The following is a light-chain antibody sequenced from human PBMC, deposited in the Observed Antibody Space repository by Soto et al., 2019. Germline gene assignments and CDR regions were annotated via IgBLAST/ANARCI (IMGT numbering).Light chain of an antibody. J-gene: IGKJ1*01. CDR1: QSISSY. CDR3: QQSYSAPRT. CDR2: AAS. Sequence: DIQMTQSPSSLSASVGDRVTITCRASQSISSYLNWYQQKPGKAPKLLIYAASSLQSGVPSRFSGSGSGTDFTLTISSLQPENFATYYCQQSYSAPRTCSQGTEVDIK. V-gene: IGKV1-39*01.